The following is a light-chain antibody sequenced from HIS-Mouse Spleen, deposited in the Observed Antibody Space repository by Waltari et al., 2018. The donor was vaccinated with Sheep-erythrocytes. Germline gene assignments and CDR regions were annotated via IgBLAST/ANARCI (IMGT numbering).Light chain of an antibody. J-gene: IGLJ2*01. CDR2: KDS. V-gene: IGLV3-25*03. CDR3: QSADSSVV. CDR1: ALPKQY. Sequence: SYELTQPPSVSVSPGQTARITCSGDALPKQYAYWYQQKPGQAPGLGIYKDSERPSGIPGRFSGSSSGTTVTLTISGVQAEDEADYYCQSADSSVVFGGGTKLTVL.